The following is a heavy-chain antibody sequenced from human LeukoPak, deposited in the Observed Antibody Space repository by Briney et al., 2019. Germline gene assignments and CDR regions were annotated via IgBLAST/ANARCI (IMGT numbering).Heavy chain of an antibody. D-gene: IGHD5-18*01. Sequence: PGGSLRLSCAASGFTFRSYAMHWVRQAPGKGLEWVSYISSSSSTIYYADSVKGRFTISRDNAKNSLYLQMNSLRDEDTAVYYCARDRGGSGYSYGYGYWGQGTLVTVSS. J-gene: IGHJ4*02. CDR1: GFTFRSYA. CDR2: ISSSSSTI. V-gene: IGHV3-48*02. CDR3: ARDRGGSGYSYGYGY.